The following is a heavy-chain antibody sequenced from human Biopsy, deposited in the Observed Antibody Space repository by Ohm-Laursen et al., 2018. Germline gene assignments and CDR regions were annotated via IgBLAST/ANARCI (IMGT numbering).Heavy chain of an antibody. D-gene: IGHD4-11*01. Sequence: SQTLSLTCAVSGVSISSYFWSWIRQPLGKGLEWIGYVSYSGNTKYNPSLKSRVIISADTSKNQFSLTLSSVTAADTAVYYCARDSGILNYGNFKYYHYYGMDVWGQGTKVTVSS. CDR1: GVSISSYF. CDR2: VSYSGNT. CDR3: ARDSGILNYGNFKYYHYYGMDV. V-gene: IGHV4-59*01. J-gene: IGHJ6*02.